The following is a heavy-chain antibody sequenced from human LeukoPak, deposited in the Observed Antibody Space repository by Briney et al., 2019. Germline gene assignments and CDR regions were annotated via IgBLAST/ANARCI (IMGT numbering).Heavy chain of an antibody. CDR2: ISGSGGST. CDR1: GFTFSSYA. CDR3: ARGGIFGVVIQYYFDY. D-gene: IGHD3-3*01. J-gene: IGHJ4*02. V-gene: IGHV3-23*01. Sequence: QSGGSLRLSCAASGFTFSSYAMSWVRQAPGKGLEWVSAISGSGGSTGYADSVKGRFTISRDNAKNSLYLQMNSLRAEDTALYYCARGGIFGVVIQYYFDYWGQGTLVTVSS.